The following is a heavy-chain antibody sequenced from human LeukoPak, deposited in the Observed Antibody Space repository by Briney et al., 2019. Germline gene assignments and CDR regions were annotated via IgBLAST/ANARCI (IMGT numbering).Heavy chain of an antibody. CDR2: INHSGST. D-gene: IGHD3-22*01. J-gene: IGHJ4*02. CDR3: ARGPHTGVNYYDSSGYYY. Sequence: SETLSLTCAVYGGSFSGYYWSWLRQPPGKGLEWIGEINHSGSTNYNPSLKSRVTISVDTSKNQFSLKLSSGTAADTAVYYCARGPHTGVNYYDSSGYYYWGQGT. V-gene: IGHV4-34*01. CDR1: GGSFSGYY.